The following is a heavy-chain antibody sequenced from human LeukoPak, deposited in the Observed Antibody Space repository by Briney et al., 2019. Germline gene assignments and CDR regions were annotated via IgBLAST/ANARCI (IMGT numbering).Heavy chain of an antibody. D-gene: IGHD3-10*01. CDR3: VKLRPRAPFGDY. Sequence: QTGGSLRLSCAASGFTFSSYAMSWVRQAPGKGLEWVSAISGSGGSTYYADSVKGRFTISRDNSKNTLYLQMNSLRAEDTAVYYCVKLRPRAPFGDYWGQGTLVTVSS. J-gene: IGHJ4*02. CDR1: GFTFSSYA. CDR2: ISGSGGST. V-gene: IGHV3-23*01.